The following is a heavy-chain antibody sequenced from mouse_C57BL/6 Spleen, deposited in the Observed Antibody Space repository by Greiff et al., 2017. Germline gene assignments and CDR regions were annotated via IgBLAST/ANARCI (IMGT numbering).Heavy chain of an antibody. CDR3: AREDGTTVPLCY. J-gene: IGHJ4*01. Sequence: VQLKESGPGLVKPSQSLSLTCSVSGYSITSGYYWNWIRQFPGNKLEWMGYISYDGSNNYNPSIKNRISITRDTSKNQFFLTLNSVTTEDTATYYCAREDGTTVPLCYWGQGTSVTVSS. D-gene: IGHD1-1*01. CDR1: GYSITSGYY. V-gene: IGHV3-6*01. CDR2: ISYDGSN.